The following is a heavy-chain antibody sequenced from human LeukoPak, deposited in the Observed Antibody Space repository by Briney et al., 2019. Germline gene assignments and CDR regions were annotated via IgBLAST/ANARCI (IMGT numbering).Heavy chain of an antibody. CDR1: GGSISSYY. Sequence: SETLSLTCTVSGGSISSYYWSWIRQPPGKGLEWIGYIYYSGSTNYNPSLKSRVTISLDTSKNQFSLRLSSLTAADTAVYYCARGGTTTSRWFDPWGQGTLVTVSS. CDR2: IYYSGST. J-gene: IGHJ5*02. V-gene: IGHV4-59*12. D-gene: IGHD1-7*01. CDR3: ARGGTTTSRWFDP.